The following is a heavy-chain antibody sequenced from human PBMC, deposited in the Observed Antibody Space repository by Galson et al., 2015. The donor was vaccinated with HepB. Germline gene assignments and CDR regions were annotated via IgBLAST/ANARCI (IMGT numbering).Heavy chain of an antibody. CDR2: IGGYGLDS. CDR1: GFTFSSYA. D-gene: IGHD5-12*01. V-gene: IGHV3-23*01. CDR3: ANGRKAIVPTEYDY. Sequence: SLRLSCAASGFTFSSYAMTWVRQAPGKGLEWVSGIGGYGLDSYYADSVKGRFTISRDNSKNTLYLQMNSLRAEDTAVYYCANGRKAIVPTEYDYWGQGILVTVSS. J-gene: IGHJ4*02.